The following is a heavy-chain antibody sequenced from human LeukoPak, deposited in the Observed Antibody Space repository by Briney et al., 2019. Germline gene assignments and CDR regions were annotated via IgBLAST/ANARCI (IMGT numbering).Heavy chain of an antibody. V-gene: IGHV6-1*01. CDR1: GDSVSSNSAA. CDR3: ARAPLTGYSSGWYAGAFDY. CDR2: TYYRSEWYN. D-gene: IGHD6-19*01. J-gene: IGHJ4*02. Sequence: SQTLSLTCAISGDSVSSNSAAWNWIRQSPSRGLEWLGRTYYRSEWYNDYAVSVKSRITINPDTSKNQFSLQLNSVTPEDTAVYYCARAPLTGYSSGWYAGAFDYWGQGTLVTVSS.